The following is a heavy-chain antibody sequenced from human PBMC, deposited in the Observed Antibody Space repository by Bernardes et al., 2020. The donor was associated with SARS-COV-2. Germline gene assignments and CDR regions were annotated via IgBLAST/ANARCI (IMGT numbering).Heavy chain of an antibody. CDR1: GGSISSISYY. CDR2: IYYSGST. Sequence: SETLSLTCTVSGGSISSISYYWGWLLQPPGKGLEWIGSIYYSGSTYYNPSLKSRVTISVDTSKNQFSLKLSSVTAADTAVYYCARSPHGSSGYYFYWYFDLWGRGTLVTVSS. V-gene: IGHV4-39*01. CDR3: ARSPHGSSGYYFYWYFDL. J-gene: IGHJ2*01. D-gene: IGHD3-22*01.